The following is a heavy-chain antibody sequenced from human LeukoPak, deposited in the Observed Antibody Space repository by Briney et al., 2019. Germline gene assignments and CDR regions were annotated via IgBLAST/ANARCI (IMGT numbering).Heavy chain of an antibody. J-gene: IGHJ4*02. Sequence: GGSLRLSCAASGFTFSSYGMSWVRQAPGKGLEWVSAISGGGGSTYYADSVKGRFTISRDNSKNTLYLQMNSLRAEDTAVYYCEKDRNYYDSSGYYYGDYWGQGTLVTVSS. CDR2: ISGGGGST. CDR1: GFTFSSYG. V-gene: IGHV3-23*01. CDR3: EKDRNYYDSSGYYYGDY. D-gene: IGHD3-22*01.